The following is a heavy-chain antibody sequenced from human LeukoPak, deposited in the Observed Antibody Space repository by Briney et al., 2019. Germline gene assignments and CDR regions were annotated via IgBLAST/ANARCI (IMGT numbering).Heavy chain of an antibody. Sequence: PGRSLRLSCAASGFAFSSYGMHWVRQAPGKGLEWVAVIWYDGSNKYYADSVKGRFTISRDNSKNTLYLQMNSLRAEDTAVYYCAKEQQLLKTFDYWGQGTLVTVSS. J-gene: IGHJ4*02. V-gene: IGHV3-33*06. CDR3: AKEQQLLKTFDY. D-gene: IGHD6-13*01. CDR1: GFAFSSYG. CDR2: IWYDGSNK.